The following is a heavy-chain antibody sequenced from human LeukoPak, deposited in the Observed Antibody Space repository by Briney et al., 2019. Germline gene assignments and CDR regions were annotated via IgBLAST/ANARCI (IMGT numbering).Heavy chain of an antibody. V-gene: IGHV3-48*04. D-gene: IGHD3-16*01. CDR2: ISSSSSTI. Sequence: GGSLILSCAASGFTFSSYSMNWVRPAPGKGLEWVSYISSSSSTIYYADSVKGRFTISRDNAKNSLYLQMNGLRAEDTAVYYCARDRGELDCWRQGTLVTVSS. CDR1: GFTFSSYS. CDR3: ARDRGELDC. J-gene: IGHJ4*02.